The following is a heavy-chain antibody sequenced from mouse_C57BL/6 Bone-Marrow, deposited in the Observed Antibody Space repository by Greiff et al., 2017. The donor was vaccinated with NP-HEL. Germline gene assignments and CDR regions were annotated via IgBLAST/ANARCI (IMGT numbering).Heavy chain of an antibody. D-gene: IGHD1-1*01. CDR1: GFTFSDYY. CDR2: ISNGGGST. J-gene: IGHJ1*03. Sequence: EVMLVESGGGLVQPGGSLKLSCAASGFTFSDYYMYWVRQTPEKRLEWVAYISNGGGSTYYPDTVKGRFTISRDNAKNTLYLQMSRLKSEDTAMYYCARLGYYYGSSYWYFDVWGTGTTVTVSS. CDR3: ARLGYYYGSSYWYFDV. V-gene: IGHV5-12*01.